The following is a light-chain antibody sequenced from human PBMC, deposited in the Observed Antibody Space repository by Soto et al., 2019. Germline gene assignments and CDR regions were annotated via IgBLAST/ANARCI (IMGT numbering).Light chain of an antibody. CDR3: QNYYSAPFT. Sequence: DIQMTQSPSSLSAFLGDRVTITCRASQGISDYLVWYQQKPGKVPKLLIYAASTLQPGVPPRFSGTGSGTDCTLTISSLQHEDVATYYCQNYYSAPFTFGPGTKVDIK. CDR2: AAS. CDR1: QGISDY. V-gene: IGKV1-27*01. J-gene: IGKJ3*01.